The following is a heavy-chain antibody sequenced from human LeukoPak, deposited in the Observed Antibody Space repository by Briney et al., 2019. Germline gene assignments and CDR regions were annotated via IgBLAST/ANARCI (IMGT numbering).Heavy chain of an antibody. Sequence: PGGSLRLSCAASGFTFSGYWMSWVRQAPGKGLEWVSYISSSSSTIYYADSVKGRFTISRDNAKNSLYLQMNSLRAEDTAVYYCARGSTYYDSSGQVPFDYWGQGTLVTVSS. CDR1: GFTFSGYW. D-gene: IGHD3-22*01. V-gene: IGHV3-48*01. CDR2: ISSSSSTI. CDR3: ARGSTYYDSSGQVPFDY. J-gene: IGHJ4*02.